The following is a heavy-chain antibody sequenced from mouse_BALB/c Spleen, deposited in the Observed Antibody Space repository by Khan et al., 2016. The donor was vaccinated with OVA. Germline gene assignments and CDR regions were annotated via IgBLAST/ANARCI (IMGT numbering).Heavy chain of an antibody. J-gene: IGHJ2*01. D-gene: IGHD1-1*01. CDR3: ARTDYYGSSYYFDY. CDR1: GYSFTDYN. CDR2: IDPYNGGT. Sequence: MQLEESGPELVKPGASVKVSCKASGYSFTDYNMFWVKQSHGKSLEWIGYIDPYNGGTSYNQKFKGKATLTVDKSSSTAFMHLSSLTSEDSAVFYCARTDYYGSSYYFDYWGQGTTLTVSS. V-gene: IGHV1S135*01.